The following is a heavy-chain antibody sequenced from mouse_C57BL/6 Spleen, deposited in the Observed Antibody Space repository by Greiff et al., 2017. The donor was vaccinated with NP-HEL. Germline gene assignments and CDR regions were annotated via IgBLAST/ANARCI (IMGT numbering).Heavy chain of an antibody. J-gene: IGHJ2*01. CDR3: ARGYSGYFDY. V-gene: IGHV1-59*01. D-gene: IGHD2-3*01. Sequence: QVQLQQPGAELVRPGTSVKLSCKASGYTFTSYWMHWVKQRPGQGLEWIGVIDPSDSYTNYNQKFKGKATLTVDTSSSTAYMQLSSLTSEDSAVYYCARGYSGYFDYWGQGTTLTVSS. CDR2: IDPSDSYT. CDR1: GYTFTSYW.